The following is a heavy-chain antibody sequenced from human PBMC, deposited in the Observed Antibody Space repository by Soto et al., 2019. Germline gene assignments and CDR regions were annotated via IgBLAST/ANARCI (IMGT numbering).Heavy chain of an antibody. V-gene: IGHV2-5*02. CDR1: GFSLSTSGVG. Sequence: SGPTLVNPTQTLTLTCTFSGFSLSTSGVGVGWIRQPPGKALEWLALIYWDDDKRYSPSLKSRLTITKDTSKNQVVLTINNMDPVDTATYYCAKLELGTNYFDYWGQGTLVTVSS. J-gene: IGHJ4*02. D-gene: IGHD1-7*01. CDR2: IYWDDDK. CDR3: AKLELGTNYFDY.